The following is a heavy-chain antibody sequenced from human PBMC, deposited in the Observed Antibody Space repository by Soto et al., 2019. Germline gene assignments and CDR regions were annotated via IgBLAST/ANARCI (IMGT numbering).Heavy chain of an antibody. V-gene: IGHV3-21*01. D-gene: IGHD3-10*01. J-gene: IGHJ4*02. CDR1: GFTFSSYS. Sequence: LRLSCAASGFTFSSYSMNWVRQAPGKGLEWVSSISSSSSYIYYADSVKGRFTISRDNAKNSLYLQMNSLRAEDTAVYYCARSSYDYYGSGSYYKYWGQGTLVTV. CDR3: ARSSYDYYGSGSYYKY. CDR2: ISSSSSYI.